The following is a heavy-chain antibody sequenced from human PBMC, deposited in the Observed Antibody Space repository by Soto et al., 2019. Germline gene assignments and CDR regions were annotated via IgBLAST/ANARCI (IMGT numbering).Heavy chain of an antibody. CDR3: ARVLSGSSLFDY. CDR1: DLYLRSGY. J-gene: IGHJ4*02. Sequence: PSEPRALTSRVSDLYLRSGYGSWIRQPPGKGLEWIGYISYSGSTNYNPSLKSLVTISVDTSKNQFSLNLSSVTAADTAVYYCARVLSGSSLFDYGGQGTLVT. CDR2: ISYSGST. V-gene: IGHV4-59*01. D-gene: IGHD1-26*01.